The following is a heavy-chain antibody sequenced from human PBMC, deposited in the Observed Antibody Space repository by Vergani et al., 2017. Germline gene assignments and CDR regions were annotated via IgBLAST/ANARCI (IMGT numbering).Heavy chain of an antibody. CDR3: AKSSESYSSGWSFDY. CDR1: GFTFDDYA. J-gene: IGHJ4*02. Sequence: EVQLLESGGGLVQPGRSLRLSCAASGFTFDDYAMHWVRQAPGKGLEWVSGISWNSGSIGYADSVKGRFTISRDNSKNTLYLQMNSLRAEDTAVYYCAKSSESYSSGWSFDYWGQGTLVTVSS. CDR2: ISWNSGSI. D-gene: IGHD6-19*01. V-gene: IGHV3-9*01.